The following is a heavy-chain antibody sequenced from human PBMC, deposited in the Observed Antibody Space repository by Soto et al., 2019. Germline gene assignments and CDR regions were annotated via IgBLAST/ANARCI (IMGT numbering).Heavy chain of an antibody. Sequence: GGSLRLSCAASGFTFSSYEMNWVRQAPGRGLEWVSYISSSGSTIYYADSVKGRFTISRDNAKNSLYLQMNSLRAEDTAVYYCARGIAARRYYYYYGMDVWGQGTTVTVS. CDR1: GFTFSSYE. V-gene: IGHV3-48*03. J-gene: IGHJ6*02. CDR2: ISSSGSTI. CDR3: ARGIAARRYYYYYGMDV. D-gene: IGHD6-6*01.